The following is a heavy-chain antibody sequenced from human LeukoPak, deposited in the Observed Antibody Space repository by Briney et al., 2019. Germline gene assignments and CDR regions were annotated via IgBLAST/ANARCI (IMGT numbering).Heavy chain of an antibody. J-gene: IGHJ5*02. Sequence: ASVKVSCKASGYTFTSYGISWVRRAPGQGLEWMGWISAYNGNTNYAQKLQGRVTMTTDTSTSTAYKELRSLRSDDTAVYYCARDRGVVPAATWFDPWGQGTLVTVSS. CDR2: ISAYNGNT. CDR1: GYTFTSYG. D-gene: IGHD2-2*01. V-gene: IGHV1-18*01. CDR3: ARDRGVVPAATWFDP.